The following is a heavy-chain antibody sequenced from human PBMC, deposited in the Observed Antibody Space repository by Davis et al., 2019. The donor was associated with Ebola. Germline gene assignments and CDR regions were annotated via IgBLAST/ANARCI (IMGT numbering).Heavy chain of an antibody. V-gene: IGHV3-30*18. CDR2: ISYDGSNK. J-gene: IGHJ1*01. CDR1: GFTFSSYG. D-gene: IGHD3-22*01. Sequence: GESLKTSCAASGFTFSSYGMHWVRQAPGKGLEWVAVISYDGSNKYYADSVKGRFTISRDNSKNTLYLQMNSLKAEDTAVYYCANQYYYDSSGYYYGSRAEYFQHWGQGTLVTVSS. CDR3: ANQYYYDSSGYYYGSRAEYFQH.